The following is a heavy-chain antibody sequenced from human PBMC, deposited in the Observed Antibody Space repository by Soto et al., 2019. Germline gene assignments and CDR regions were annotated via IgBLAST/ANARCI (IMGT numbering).Heavy chain of an antibody. D-gene: IGHD3-10*01. CDR3: ARDYFGNYAMDV. Sequence: EVQLVESGGGLVKPGGSLRLSCVASGFIFSTYSMNWIRRAPGKGLEWVSSIISSGSYKYNADSGKGLFTISRDSGTNSLYLEMTSLRAEDTAVYFCARDYFGNYAMDVWGQGTTVSVSS. J-gene: IGHJ6*02. CDR2: IISSGSYK. CDR1: GFIFSTYS. V-gene: IGHV3-21*01.